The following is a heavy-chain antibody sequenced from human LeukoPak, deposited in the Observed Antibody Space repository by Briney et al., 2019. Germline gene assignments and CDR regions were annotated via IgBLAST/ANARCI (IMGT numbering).Heavy chain of an antibody. Sequence: GGSLSLSCAASGFTFSKYVMTWVRQAPGKGLEWVSSISGGGGSTYYADSVKGRFTISRDNSETTLYLQMNSLRAEDTAVYYCAKDGYGDYVGWYFDLWGRGTLVTVSS. CDR1: GFTFSKYV. V-gene: IGHV3-23*01. CDR2: ISGGGGST. J-gene: IGHJ2*01. CDR3: AKDGYGDYVGWYFDL. D-gene: IGHD4-17*01.